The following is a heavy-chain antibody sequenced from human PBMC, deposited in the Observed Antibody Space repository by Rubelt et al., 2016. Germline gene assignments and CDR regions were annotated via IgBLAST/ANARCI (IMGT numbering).Heavy chain of an antibody. D-gene: IGHD1-26*01. V-gene: IGHV4-59*01. J-gene: IGHJ4*02. CDR2: IYYSGST. CDR1: GGSISSYY. CDR3: ARVERSGSYFTGFDY. Sequence: QVQLQESGPGLVKPSETLSLTCTVSGGSISSYYWSWIRQPPGKGLEWIGYIYYSGSTNYNPSLKGRVTISVDTSKNQFSLKLSSVTAADTAVYYCARVERSGSYFTGFDYWGQGTLVTVSS.